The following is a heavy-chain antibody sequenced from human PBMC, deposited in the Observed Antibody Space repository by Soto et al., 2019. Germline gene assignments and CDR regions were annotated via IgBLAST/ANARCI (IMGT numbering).Heavy chain of an antibody. Sequence: PGGSLRLSCGASGFIFSNFGMTWVRQRPGKGLEWVFGISGSGGRTHYADSVKGRFTISRDNSKSTLFLQMDSLAVEDTAVYYCARMEGPTTYSNGLDVWGQGTTVTVSS. CDR2: ISGSGGRT. V-gene: IGHV3-23*01. D-gene: IGHD1-7*01. CDR1: GFIFSNFG. CDR3: ARMEGPTTYSNGLDV. J-gene: IGHJ6*02.